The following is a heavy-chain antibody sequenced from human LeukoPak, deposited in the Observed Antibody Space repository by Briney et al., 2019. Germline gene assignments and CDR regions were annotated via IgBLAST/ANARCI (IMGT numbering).Heavy chain of an antibody. CDR1: GYTLTELS. D-gene: IGHD4-17*01. CDR2: FDPEDGET. J-gene: IGHJ3*02. Sequence: GASVKVSCKVSGYTLTELSMHWVRQAPGKGLEWMGGFDPEDGETIYAQKFQGRVTMTEDTSTDTAYMELSSLRSEDTAVYYCATELGTVPLDAFDIWGQGKMVTVSS. CDR3: ATELGTVPLDAFDI. V-gene: IGHV1-24*01.